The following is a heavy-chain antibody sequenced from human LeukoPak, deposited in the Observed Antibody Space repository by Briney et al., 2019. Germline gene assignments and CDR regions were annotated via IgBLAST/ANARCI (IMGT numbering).Heavy chain of an antibody. CDR2: ISGSGGST. CDR1: RFTFSSYA. V-gene: IGHV3-23*01. Sequence: GGSLRLSCAASRFTFSSYAMSWVRQAPGKGLEWVSAISGSGGSTYYADSVKGRFTISRDNSKNTLYLQMNSLRAEDTAVYYCAKVAYDSSAGDLFSDYWGQGTLVTVSS. J-gene: IGHJ4*02. D-gene: IGHD3-22*01. CDR3: AKVAYDSSAGDLFSDY.